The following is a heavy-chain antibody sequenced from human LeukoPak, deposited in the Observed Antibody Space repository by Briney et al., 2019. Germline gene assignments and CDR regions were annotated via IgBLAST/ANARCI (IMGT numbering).Heavy chain of an antibody. Sequence: SETLSLTCTVPGGSISSYYWSWIRQPPGKGLEWIGHIYSSGYTNYIPTLKSRVTISVDTSKNQFSLKLSSVTAADTAVYYCARTTMVRGTYYMDVWGKGTTVTISS. D-gene: IGHD3-10*01. CDR1: GGSISSYY. CDR2: IYSSGYT. CDR3: ARTTMVRGTYYMDV. V-gene: IGHV4-59*01. J-gene: IGHJ6*03.